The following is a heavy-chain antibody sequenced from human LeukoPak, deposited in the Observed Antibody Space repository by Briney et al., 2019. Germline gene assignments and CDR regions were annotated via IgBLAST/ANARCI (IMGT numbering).Heavy chain of an antibody. Sequence: GWSLRLSCACSGFTFSTYGVSWVRQAPGRGLDGVSSISASGGSTYYADSVKGRFTISRDNSKNTLYLQMNSLRGEDTAEYYCAKLKAEDYGYWGQGTLVTVSS. CDR3: AKLKAEDYGY. D-gene: IGHD4-17*01. V-gene: IGHV3-23*01. CDR1: GFTFSTYG. CDR2: ISASGGST. J-gene: IGHJ4*02.